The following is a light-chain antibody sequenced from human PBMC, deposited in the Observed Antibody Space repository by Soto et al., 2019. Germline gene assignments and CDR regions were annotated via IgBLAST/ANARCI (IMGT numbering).Light chain of an antibody. Sequence: IQLTQSPSSLSASVGDSVTITCRASQGISRYLSWYQQKPGRAPKLLISAASNLQSGVPARFSGSGSGTDFTLSITSLQPEDFATYYCQQLNTFPVTFGGGTKVDIK. V-gene: IGKV1-9*01. CDR2: AAS. CDR1: QGISRY. CDR3: QQLNTFPVT. J-gene: IGKJ4*01.